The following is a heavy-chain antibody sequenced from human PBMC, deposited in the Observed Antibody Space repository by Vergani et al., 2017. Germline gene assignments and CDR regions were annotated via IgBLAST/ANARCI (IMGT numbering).Heavy chain of an antibody. Sequence: QLQLQESGSGLVKPSQTLSLTCAVSGGSISSGGYSWSWIRQPPGKGLEWIGYIYHSGSTYYNPSLKSRVTISVDRSKNQFSRKLSSVTAADTAVYYCARGGGIVVAEDRYDAFDIWGQGTMVTVSS. CDR1: GGSISSGGYS. J-gene: IGHJ3*02. CDR3: ARGGGIVVAEDRYDAFDI. CDR2: IYHSGST. D-gene: IGHD2-15*01. V-gene: IGHV4-30-2*01.